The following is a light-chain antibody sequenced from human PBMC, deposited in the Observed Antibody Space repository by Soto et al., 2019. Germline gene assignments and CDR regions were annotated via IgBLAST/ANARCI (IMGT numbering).Light chain of an antibody. CDR1: QTVSSSF. J-gene: IGKJ5*01. CDR2: AAS. Sequence: EIVLTQSPGTLSLSPGERATLSCRASQTVSSSFLAWYQQTPGQAPRLLIYAASTRATGIPARFSGSGSGTDFTLTISSLEPEDFAVYYCQQRSSWPPITFGQGTRLEIK. V-gene: IGKV3D-20*02. CDR3: QQRSSWPPIT.